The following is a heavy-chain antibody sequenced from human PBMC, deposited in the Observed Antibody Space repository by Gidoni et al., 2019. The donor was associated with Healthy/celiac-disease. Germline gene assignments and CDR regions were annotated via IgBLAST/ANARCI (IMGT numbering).Heavy chain of an antibody. J-gene: IGHJ4*02. Sequence: EVQLLESGGGLVHPGGSLRLPFSASGFPFSRYAMSWVRQAPGKGLESVTAISGRGGRTYYADAVKGWFTISRDNSKNMWYLQMNRLRAEYTAVYYCAKDPVIVVVILLSLWGQGTLVTVSS. CDR3: AKDPVIVVVILLSL. CDR1: GFPFSRYA. V-gene: IGHV3-23*01. CDR2: ISGRGGRT. D-gene: IGHD3-22*01.